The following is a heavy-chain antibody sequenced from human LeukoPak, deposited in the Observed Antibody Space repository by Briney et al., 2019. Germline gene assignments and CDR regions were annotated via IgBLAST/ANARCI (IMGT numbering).Heavy chain of an antibody. CDR3: AKSLAGGDYYDSSGHIQTTGMFDY. D-gene: IGHD3-22*01. V-gene: IGHV3-23*01. CDR2: ISGSGGST. J-gene: IGHJ4*02. Sequence: PGGSLRLSCAASGFTFSSYAMSWVRQAPGEGLEWVSAISGSGGSTYYADSVKGRFTISRDNSKNPLYLQMNSLRAEDTAVYYCAKSLAGGDYYDSSGHIQTTGMFDYWGQGTLVTVSS. CDR1: GFTFSSYA.